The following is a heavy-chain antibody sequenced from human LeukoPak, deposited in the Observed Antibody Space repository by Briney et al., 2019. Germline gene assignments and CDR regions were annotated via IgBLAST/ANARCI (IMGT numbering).Heavy chain of an antibody. CDR1: GGSFSGYC. CDR3: ARVRSVYYYGSGSYLLDP. D-gene: IGHD3-10*01. V-gene: IGHV4-34*01. J-gene: IGHJ5*02. CDR2: INHSGST. Sequence: SETLCLTCAVSGGSFSGYCWSWIRQPPGKGLEWSWEINHSGSTNYNPSLKSRVTISVDTSKNQFSLKLSSVTAADTAVYYCARVRSVYYYGSGSYLLDPWGQGTLVTVSS.